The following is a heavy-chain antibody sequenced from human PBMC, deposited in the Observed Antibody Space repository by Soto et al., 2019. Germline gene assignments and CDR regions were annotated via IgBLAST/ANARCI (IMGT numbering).Heavy chain of an antibody. D-gene: IGHD1-7*01. V-gene: IGHV6-1*01. CDR3: AGTTSHHWLYMDV. Sequence: SQTLSLTCVISGDSVSSNSAAWNWIRLSPSRGLEWLARTYYRSRWYNDYAVSVRSRITVNPDTSKNQFSLQLTSVTPEDTAVYYCAGTTSHHWLYMDVWAKGATVTVSS. CDR1: GDSVSSNSAA. CDR2: TYYRSRWYN. J-gene: IGHJ6*03.